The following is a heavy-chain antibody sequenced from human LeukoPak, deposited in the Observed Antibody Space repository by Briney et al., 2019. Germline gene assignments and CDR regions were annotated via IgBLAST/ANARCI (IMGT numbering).Heavy chain of an antibody. J-gene: IGHJ4*02. CDR3: ARDRVYQPAPRPPLAY. Sequence: SETLSLTCTVSGGSIRSSSYYLGCIRQPPGKGLDWIDRIYYSERPHYNPPLTSQHTITVDKAKNHFSLKLSSVTAADPAVYYCARDRVYQPAPRPPLAYWGQGTLVTVSP. D-gene: IGHD6-13*01. CDR1: GGSIRSSSYY. V-gene: IGHV4-39*07. CDR2: IYYSERP.